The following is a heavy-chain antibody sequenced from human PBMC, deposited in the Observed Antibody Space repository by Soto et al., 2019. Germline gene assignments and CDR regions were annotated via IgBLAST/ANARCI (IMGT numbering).Heavy chain of an antibody. CDR1: GFTFSSYS. CDR3: ASARASDDDFDI. Sequence: GGSLRLSCAASGFTFSSYSMNWVRQAPGKGLEWVSSISSSSSYIYYADSVKGRFTISRDNAKNSLYLQMNSLRAEDTAVYYCASARASDDDFDIWGQGTMVTVSS. J-gene: IGHJ3*02. CDR2: ISSSSSYI. V-gene: IGHV3-21*01.